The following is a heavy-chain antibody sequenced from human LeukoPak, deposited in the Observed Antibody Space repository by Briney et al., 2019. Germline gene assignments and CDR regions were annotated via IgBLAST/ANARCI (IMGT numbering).Heavy chain of an antibody. Sequence: GGSLRLSCAASGFTFSSYWMSWVRQAPGKGLEWVANIKKDGSEKYYVDSVKGRFTISRDNAKTSLYLQMNSLRAEDTAVFYCARDLSGVTGYTYGRGIDYWGQGTLVTVSS. D-gene: IGHD5-18*01. V-gene: IGHV3-7*01. CDR2: IKKDGSEK. J-gene: IGHJ4*02. CDR1: GFTFSSYW. CDR3: ARDLSGVTGYTYGRGIDY.